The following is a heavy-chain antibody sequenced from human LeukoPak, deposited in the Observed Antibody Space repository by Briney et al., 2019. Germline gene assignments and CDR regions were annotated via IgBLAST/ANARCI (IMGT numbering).Heavy chain of an antibody. CDR3: ARGTVGDYNWFDS. CDR2: INNDGSST. J-gene: IGHJ5*01. V-gene: IGHV3-74*01. Sequence: GGSLRLSCAASGFTFSSYWMHWVRHVPGKGLVWVSRINNDGSSTSYADSVKGRFTISRDNAKNMLYLQMNSLRAEDTAVYYCARGTVGDYNWFDSWGQGTLVTVSS. D-gene: IGHD3-16*01. CDR1: GFTFSSYW.